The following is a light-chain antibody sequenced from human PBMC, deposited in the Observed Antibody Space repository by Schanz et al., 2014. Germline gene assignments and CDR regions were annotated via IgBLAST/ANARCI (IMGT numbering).Light chain of an antibody. Sequence: QSALTQPPSASGSPGQSVTISCTGTSSDVGGYNYVSWYQQHPGKAPKLMIYEVSKRPSGVSNRFSGSKSGNTASLTISGLQAEDEADYHCCSYTSSSTWVFGGGTKLTVL. CDR1: SSDVGGYNY. V-gene: IGLV2-14*01. CDR3: CSYTSSSTWV. J-gene: IGLJ3*02. CDR2: EVS.